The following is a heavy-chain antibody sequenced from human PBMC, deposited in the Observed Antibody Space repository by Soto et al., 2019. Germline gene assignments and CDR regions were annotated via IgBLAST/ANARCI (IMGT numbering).Heavy chain of an antibody. V-gene: IGHV4-61*01. J-gene: IGHJ4*01. CDR2: IYYSGTT. D-gene: IGHD3-16*01. CDR1: GDSVSNENYY. CDR3: ARSQRGRTAFTFDY. Sequence: SETLSLTCAVSGDSVSNENYYWSWIRQPPGKGLEWIGYIYYSGTTNYNSYLKSRLSLCVNMSKNQFSLKLPSVPAADTAVYFCARSQRGRTAFTFDYWGQGALVTVSS.